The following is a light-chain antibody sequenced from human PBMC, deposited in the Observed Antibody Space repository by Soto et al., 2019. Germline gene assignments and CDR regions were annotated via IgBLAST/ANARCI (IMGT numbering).Light chain of an antibody. CDR1: SSDVGGSNF. Sequence: QSALTQPASVSASPGQSITISCTGTSSDVGGSNFVSWYQQHPGKPPKLIIYDVATRPSGVSNRSSGSKSGSTASLIISRLQTEDEADYYCVSFTSSTTYVFGSGTKLTVL. CDR2: DVA. CDR3: VSFTSSTTYV. J-gene: IGLJ1*01. V-gene: IGLV2-14*03.